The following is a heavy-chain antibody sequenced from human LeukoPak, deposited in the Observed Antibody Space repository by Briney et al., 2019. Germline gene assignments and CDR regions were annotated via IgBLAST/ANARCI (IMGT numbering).Heavy chain of an antibody. J-gene: IGHJ4*02. D-gene: IGHD6-19*01. CDR1: GGSFSGYY. CDR3: ARGERQWLVTPPGY. V-gene: IGHV4-34*01. CDR2: INHSGST. Sequence: SETPSLTCAVYGGSFSGYYWSWIRQPPGKGLEWIGEINHSGSTNYNPSLKSRVTISVDTSKNQFSLKLSSVTAADTAVYYCARGERQWLVTPPGYWGQGTLVTVSS.